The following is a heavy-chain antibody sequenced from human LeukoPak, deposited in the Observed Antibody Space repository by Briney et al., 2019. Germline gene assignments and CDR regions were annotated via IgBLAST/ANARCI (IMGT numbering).Heavy chain of an antibody. D-gene: IGHD1-26*01. CDR3: ARDHRGASDY. J-gene: IGHJ4*02. Sequence: ASVKVSCKASGYTFTGYYMHWVRQAPGQGLEWMGWINPNSGGTNYAQKFQGRVTMTEDTSTDTAYMELSSLRSEDTAVYYCARDHRGASDYWGQGTLVTVSS. V-gene: IGHV1-2*02. CDR2: INPNSGGT. CDR1: GYTFTGYY.